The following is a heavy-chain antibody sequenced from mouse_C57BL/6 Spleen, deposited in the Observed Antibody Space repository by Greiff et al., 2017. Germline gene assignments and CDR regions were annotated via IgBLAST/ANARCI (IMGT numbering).Heavy chain of an antibody. CDR2: IHPNSGST. CDR3: ARSDDGLRYFDV. V-gene: IGHV1-64*01. D-gene: IGHD2-3*01. Sequence: QVQLQQPGAELVKPGASVKLSCKASGYTFTSYWMHWVKQRPGQGLEWIGMIHPNSGSTNYNEKFKSKATLTVDKSSSTAYMQLRSLTSEDAAVYYSARSDDGLRYFDVWGTGTTVTVSS. J-gene: IGHJ1*03. CDR1: GYTFTSYW.